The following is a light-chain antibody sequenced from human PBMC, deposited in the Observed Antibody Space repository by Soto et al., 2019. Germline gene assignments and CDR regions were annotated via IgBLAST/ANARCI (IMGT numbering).Light chain of an antibody. CDR2: GSY. CDR3: QQYGSSPLT. J-gene: IGKJ4*01. V-gene: IGKV3-20*01. Sequence: EIVLTQSPGTLSLSPGEIATLSCRASQSVSGSYLAWDQQKPGQATRLLIYGSYTRATGIPDRFSGSGSGTDFTLTINKLEPGAFALYYCQQYGSSPLTFGRGTKVQIK. CDR1: QSVSGSY.